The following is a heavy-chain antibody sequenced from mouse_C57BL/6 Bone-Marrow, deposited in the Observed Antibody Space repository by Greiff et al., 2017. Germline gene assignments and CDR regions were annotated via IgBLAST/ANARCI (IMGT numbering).Heavy chain of an antibody. V-gene: IGHV1-82*01. CDR2: IYPGDGDT. D-gene: IGHD1-1*01. CDR3: ARGDITTVVAFDY. CDR1: GYAFSSSW. J-gene: IGHJ2*01. Sequence: VKLVESGPELVKPGASVKISCKASGYAFSSSWMNWVKQRPGKGLEWIGRIYPGDGDTNYNGKFKGKATLTADKSSSTAYMQLSSLTSEDSAVYFCARGDITTVVAFDYWGQGTTLTVSS.